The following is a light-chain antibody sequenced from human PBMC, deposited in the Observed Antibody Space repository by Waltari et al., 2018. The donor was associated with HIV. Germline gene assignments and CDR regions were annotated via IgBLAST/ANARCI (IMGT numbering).Light chain of an antibody. CDR3: CSYAGTNAFVA. CDR2: EVT. V-gene: IGLV2-23*02. CDR1: AVPFAIFNL. J-gene: IGLJ2*01. Sequence: QSALPHPPPVSGPLGRSIPFPSTEPAVPFAIFNLSSWYQQHPDKAPKLIIYEVTKRPSGISTRFSGSKSGNTASLTISGLQSEDEADYYCCSYAGTNAFVAFGGGTKLTVL.